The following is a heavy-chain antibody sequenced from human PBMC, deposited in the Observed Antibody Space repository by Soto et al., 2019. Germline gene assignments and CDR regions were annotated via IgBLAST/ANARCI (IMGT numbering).Heavy chain of an antibody. J-gene: IGHJ4*02. V-gene: IGHV4-59*08. CDR3: ASRDPGTSVDY. CDR1: GVSTIDYY. Sequence: SETLSLTCTFSGVSTIDYYWTWIRQPPGQGLEWLGYVYFRGRTNYNPSPKSRVTISLDKSENQFSLKVTSLTAADTAVYYCASRDPGTSVDYWGQGTLVTVSS. CDR2: VYFRGRT. D-gene: IGHD1-7*01.